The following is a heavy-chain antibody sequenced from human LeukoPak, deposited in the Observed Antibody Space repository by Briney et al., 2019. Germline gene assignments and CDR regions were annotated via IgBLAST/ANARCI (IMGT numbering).Heavy chain of an antibody. CDR3: ARALNPLPGTYFFDY. Sequence: RPSETLSLTCSVSGASINSHYWTWIRQPAGKGLEWIGRIYISGSTNYSPSLKSRVNMSVDTSKNQFSLNLISVTAPDTAVYYCARALNPLPGTYFFDYWGQGTLVTVSS. J-gene: IGHJ4*02. D-gene: IGHD2-15*01. V-gene: IGHV4-4*07. CDR1: GASINSHY. CDR2: IYISGST.